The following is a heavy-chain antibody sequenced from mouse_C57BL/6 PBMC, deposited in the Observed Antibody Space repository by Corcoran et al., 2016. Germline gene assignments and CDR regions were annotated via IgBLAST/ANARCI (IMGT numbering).Heavy chain of an antibody. CDR3: AREYGSYAMDY. CDR2: INPNNGGT. V-gene: IGHV1-26*01. CDR1: GYTFTDYY. D-gene: IGHD2-10*02. Sequence: EVQLQQSGPELVKPGASVKISCKASGYTFTDYYMNWVKQSHGKSLEWIGDINPNNGGTSYNQKFKGKATLTVDKSSSTAYMELRSLTSEDSAVYYCAREYGSYAMDYWGQGTSVTVSS. J-gene: IGHJ4*01.